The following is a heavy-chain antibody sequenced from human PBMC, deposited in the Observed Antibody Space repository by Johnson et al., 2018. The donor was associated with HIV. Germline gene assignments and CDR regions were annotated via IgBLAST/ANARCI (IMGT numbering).Heavy chain of an antibody. Sequence: VQLVESGGGSEQPGRSMRLSCAASGLTLNDYAMHWVRQARGKGLEWVSVIYSGCPTYHADSRKGRFTISRDNSKNKLYLQMNSLRVEDTPVYYCAKDLRQMAVNDVFEIWGQGTVVSVSS. J-gene: IGHJ3*02. CDR2: IYSGCPT. CDR3: AKDLRQMAVNDVFEI. CDR1: GLTLNDYA. D-gene: IGHD5-24*01. V-gene: IGHV3-23*03.